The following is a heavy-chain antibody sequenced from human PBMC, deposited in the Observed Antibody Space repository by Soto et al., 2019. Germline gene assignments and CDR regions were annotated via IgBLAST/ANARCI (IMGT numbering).Heavy chain of an antibody. CDR3: ARDRRIVVVVAATLDY. V-gene: IGHV3-74*01. CDR1: GFTFSSYW. J-gene: IGHJ4*02. D-gene: IGHD2-15*01. Sequence: GGSLRLSCAASGFTFSSYWMHWVRQAPGKGLVWVSRMNEDGGTTDYADSVKGRFTISRDNAKNTLYLQMNSLRVEDTAVYYCARDRRIVVVVAATLDYWGQGTLVTVSS. CDR2: MNEDGGTT.